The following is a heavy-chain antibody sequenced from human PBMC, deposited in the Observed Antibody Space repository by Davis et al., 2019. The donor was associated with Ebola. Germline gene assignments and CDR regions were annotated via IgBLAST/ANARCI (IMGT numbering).Heavy chain of an antibody. CDR3: ARGYGDYQVDAFDI. CDR1: GGSISSYY. V-gene: IGHV4-59*01. Sequence: MPSETLSLTCTVSGGSISSYYWSWIRQPPGKGLEWIGYIYYSGSTNYNPSLKSRVTISVDTSKNQFPLKLSSVTAADTAVYYCARGYGDYQVDAFDIWGQGTMVTVSS. D-gene: IGHD4-17*01. CDR2: IYYSGST. J-gene: IGHJ3*02.